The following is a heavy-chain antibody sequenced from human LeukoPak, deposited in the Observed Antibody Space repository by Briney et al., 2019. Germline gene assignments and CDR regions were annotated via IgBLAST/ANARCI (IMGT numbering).Heavy chain of an antibody. V-gene: IGHV3-7*01. J-gene: IGHJ4*02. Sequence: PGGSLRLSCVASGFSFSVFWMTWGRQAPGKRPEWVANINEGGSSTYYVDSVRGRFTISRDNGKNLLLLEMNSLRADDTAVYFCVQGGHFDFWGQGAPVTVSS. CDR1: GFSFSVFW. CDR2: INEGGSST. CDR3: VQGGHFDF. D-gene: IGHD3-16*01.